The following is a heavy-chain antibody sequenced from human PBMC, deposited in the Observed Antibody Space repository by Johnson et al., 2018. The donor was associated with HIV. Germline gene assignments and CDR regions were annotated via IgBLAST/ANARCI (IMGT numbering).Heavy chain of an antibody. CDR3: ARVWTTVDGLGFDT. D-gene: IGHD6-19*01. CDR2: INWNGATT. V-gene: IGHV3-20*04. Sequence: VQLVESGGVVVHPGGSLRLSCAASGFTFDDYAMHWVRQAPGKGLEWVSGINWNGATTGYADSVQGRFTISRDNAKNSLYLQMTSLRAGDTALYYCARVWTTVDGLGFDTWGQGTMVTVSA. J-gene: IGHJ3*02. CDR1: GFTFDDYA.